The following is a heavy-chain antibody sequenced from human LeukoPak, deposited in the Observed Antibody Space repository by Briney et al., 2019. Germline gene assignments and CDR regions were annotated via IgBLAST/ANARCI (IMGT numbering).Heavy chain of an antibody. Sequence: GGALRLSCAASGFTFSSNAMCWVRQAPGKGLEWVSLISGTGGTTYYADSVKGRLTISRDNSKNTLYLQMNSLRVEDTAVYYCAKDAHSGSYFDYWGQGILVTVSS. CDR1: GFTFSSNA. J-gene: IGHJ4*01. V-gene: IGHV3-23*01. D-gene: IGHD1-26*01. CDR3: AKDAHSGSYFDY. CDR2: ISGTGGTT.